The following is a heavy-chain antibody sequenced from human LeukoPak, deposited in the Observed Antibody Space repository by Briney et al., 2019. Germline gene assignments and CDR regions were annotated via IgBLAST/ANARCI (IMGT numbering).Heavy chain of an antibody. CDR1: GFTFSSYA. J-gene: IGHJ3*02. CDR3: AKAHSGSYPGAFDI. Sequence: GGSLRLSCVASGFTFSSYAMSWVRQAPGKGLEWVSAMSGSGSSTHYEDSVKGRFTISRDNSKNTLYLQMRSLRAGDTAVYYCAKAHSGSYPGAFDIWGQGTMVTVSS. CDR2: MSGSGSST. D-gene: IGHD1-26*01. V-gene: IGHV3-23*01.